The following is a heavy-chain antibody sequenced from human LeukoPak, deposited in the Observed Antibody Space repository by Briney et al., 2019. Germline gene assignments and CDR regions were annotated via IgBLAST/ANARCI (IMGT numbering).Heavy chain of an antibody. J-gene: IGHJ4*02. Sequence: GGSLRLSCAASGFTFSSDGMHWVRQAPGKGLEWVAFIRYDGSNKYYADSVKGRYTISRDNSKNTLYLQMNSLRAEVTAVYYCAKERDTAMVTIDYWGQGTLVTVSS. D-gene: IGHD5-18*01. CDR2: IRYDGSNK. CDR3: AKERDTAMVTIDY. CDR1: GFTFSSDG. V-gene: IGHV3-30*02.